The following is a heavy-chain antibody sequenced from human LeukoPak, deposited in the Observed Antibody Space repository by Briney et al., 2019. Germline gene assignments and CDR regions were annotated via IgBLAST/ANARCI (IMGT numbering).Heavy chain of an antibody. Sequence: ASVKVSCKASGYTFTSYAMHWVRQAPGQRLEWMGWINAGNGNTKYSQKFQGRVTITRDTSASTAYMELRSLRSDDTAVYYCARAGARDTEDYWGQGTLVTVSS. D-gene: IGHD5-18*01. CDR1: GYTFTSYA. V-gene: IGHV1-3*01. CDR3: ARAGARDTEDY. J-gene: IGHJ4*02. CDR2: INAGNGNT.